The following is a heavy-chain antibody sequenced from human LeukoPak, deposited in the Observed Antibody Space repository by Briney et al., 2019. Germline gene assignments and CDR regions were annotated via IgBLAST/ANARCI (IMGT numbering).Heavy chain of an antibody. V-gene: IGHV5-51*01. J-gene: IGHJ6*03. CDR1: GFYFSTFW. Sequence: GGSLKISCKGSGFYFSTFWIGWVRQMPGKGLEWMGFIYHGDSDARYSPSFQGQVTFSADTSTSSVSLQWSSLKASDSAIYYCVKAAELAIVTGGSQIYLYHVVVWSKGTAVTVSS. CDR2: IYHGDSDA. D-gene: IGHD1-26*01. CDR3: VKAAELAIVTGGSQIYLYHVVV.